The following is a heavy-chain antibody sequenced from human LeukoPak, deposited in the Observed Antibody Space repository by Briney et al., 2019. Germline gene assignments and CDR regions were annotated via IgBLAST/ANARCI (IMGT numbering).Heavy chain of an antibody. D-gene: IGHD3-10*01. CDR3: TTGIRGD. J-gene: IGHJ4*02. V-gene: IGHV3-15*07. CDR2: IASKTDGGAT. CDR1: GLTFTNAW. Sequence: GGSLRLSCSASGLTFTNAWMNWVRQAPGEGLDWVGRIASKTDGGATDYAAPVKGRFTISRDDSINTLNLQMNSLETEDTAVYYCTTGIRGDWGQGTLVTVSS.